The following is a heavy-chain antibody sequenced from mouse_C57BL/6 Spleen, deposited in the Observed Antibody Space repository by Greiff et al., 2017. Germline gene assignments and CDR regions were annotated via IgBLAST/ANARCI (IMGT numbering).Heavy chain of an antibody. CDR1: GFTFTDYY. Sequence: EVHLVESGGGLVQPGGSLSLSCAASGFTFTDYYMSWFRQPPGKALEWLGFIRNKANGYTTEYSASVKGRFTISRDNSQSILYLQMNALRAEDSATYYCARALGNDGSSYDYYAMDYWGQGTSVTVSS. J-gene: IGHJ4*01. D-gene: IGHD1-1*01. V-gene: IGHV7-3*01. CDR3: ARALGNDGSSYDYYAMDY. CDR2: IRNKANGYTT.